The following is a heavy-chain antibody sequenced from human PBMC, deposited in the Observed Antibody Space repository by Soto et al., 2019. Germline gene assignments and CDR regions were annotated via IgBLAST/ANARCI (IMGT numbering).Heavy chain of an antibody. CDR1: GFTFSIYG. CDR3: AKDRGLPVITMVRGVSFPPFDS. J-gene: IGHJ4*02. V-gene: IGHV3-33*06. Sequence: GGSLRLSCGASGFTFSIYGMHWVRQAPGKGVEWVAVIWDDGSSRYSAESVKGRFSRSKHNSQNTQYLQMKRLRAEATAVYYCAKDRGLPVITMVRGVSFPPFDSWGQGT. CDR2: IWDDGSSR. D-gene: IGHD3-10*01.